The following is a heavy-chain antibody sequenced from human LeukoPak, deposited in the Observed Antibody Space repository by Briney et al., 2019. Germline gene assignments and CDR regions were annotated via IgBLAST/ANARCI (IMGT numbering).Heavy chain of an antibody. V-gene: IGHV1-46*03. J-gene: IGHJ4*02. CDR2: INPSGGST. Sequence: ASVKVSCKASGYTFTSYYMHWVRQAPGQGLEWMGIINPSGGSTSYAQKFQGRDTMTRDTSTSTVYMELSSLRSEDTAVYYCATPAVAGTSFFDYWGQGTWSPSPQ. D-gene: IGHD6-19*01. CDR3: ATPAVAGTSFFDY. CDR1: GYTFTSYY.